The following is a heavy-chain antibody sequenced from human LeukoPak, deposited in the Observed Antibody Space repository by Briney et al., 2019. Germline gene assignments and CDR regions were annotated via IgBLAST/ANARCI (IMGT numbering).Heavy chain of an antibody. V-gene: IGHV3-23*01. CDR3: AREQAGSSSLFFDY. Sequence: GGSLRLSCAASGFTFSSYAMSWVRQVPGKGLEWVSGISGSGGTTYYADSVKGRFTISRDNAKNSLYLQMNRLRAEDTAVYYCAREQAGSSSLFFDYWGQGTLVTVSS. J-gene: IGHJ4*02. CDR1: GFTFSSYA. CDR2: ISGSGGTT. D-gene: IGHD6-6*01.